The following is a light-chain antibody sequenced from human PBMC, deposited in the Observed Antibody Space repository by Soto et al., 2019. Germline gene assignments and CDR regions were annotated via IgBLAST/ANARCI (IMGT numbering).Light chain of an antibody. Sequence: EIVLTQSPVTLSLSPGERATLSCRASQRITDNFLAWFQQKPGLSPRLLISGASTRASGVPDRFSGGGSGTDFVLTIGRLEPEDFAVYFCQQYGRSPFTFGQGTKLQIK. J-gene: IGKJ2*01. CDR3: QQYGRSPFT. CDR2: GAS. V-gene: IGKV3-20*01. CDR1: QRITDNF.